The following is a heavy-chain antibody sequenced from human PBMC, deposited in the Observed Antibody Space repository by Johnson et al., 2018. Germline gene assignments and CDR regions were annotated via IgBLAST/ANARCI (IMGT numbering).Heavy chain of an antibody. Sequence: VQLVQAGGGVVQPGRSRRLSCVASGFTFSRYWMHWVRQAPGKGLVWVSRMSSDGRTIHYADSVKGRLTLSRDKANNTLYSQMNSLRADDTAVYYCARERGGSVRYGDAFDICGQGTMVTVS. CDR1: GFTFSRYW. CDR3: ARERGGSVRYGDAFDI. V-gene: IGHV3-74*02. D-gene: IGHD1-1*01. J-gene: IGHJ3*02. CDR2: MSSDGRTI.